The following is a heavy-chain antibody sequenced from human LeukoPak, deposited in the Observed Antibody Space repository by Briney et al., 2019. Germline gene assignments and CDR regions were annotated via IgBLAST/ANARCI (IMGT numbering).Heavy chain of an antibody. CDR2: INTNTGNP. Sequence: ASVKVSCKASGYTFTGYYMHWVRRAPGQGLEWMGWINTNTGNPTYAQGFTGRFVFSLDTSVSTAYLQISSLKAEDTAVYYCARNHEVVVAANVYYFDYWGQGTLVTVSS. V-gene: IGHV7-4-1*02. D-gene: IGHD2-15*01. CDR3: ARNHEVVVAANVYYFDY. CDR1: GYTFTGYY. J-gene: IGHJ4*02.